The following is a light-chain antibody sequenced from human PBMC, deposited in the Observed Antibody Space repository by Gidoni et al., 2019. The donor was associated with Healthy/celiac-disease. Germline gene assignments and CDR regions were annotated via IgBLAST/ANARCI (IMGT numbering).Light chain of an antibody. V-gene: IGKV3-20*01. Sequence: EIVLTQSTGTLSLSPGERATLPRRASQSVSSSYLAWYQQKPGQAPRLLIYGASSRATGIPDRFSGSGSGTDFTLTISRLEPEDFAVYYCQQYGSSPMYTFGQGTKLEIK. CDR3: QQYGSSPMYT. CDR2: GAS. CDR1: QSVSSSY. J-gene: IGKJ2*01.